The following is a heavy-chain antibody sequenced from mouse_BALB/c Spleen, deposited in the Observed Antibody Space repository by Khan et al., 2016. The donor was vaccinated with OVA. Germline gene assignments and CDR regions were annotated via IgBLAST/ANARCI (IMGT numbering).Heavy chain of an antibody. Sequence: VQLKESGAELVRPGASVKISCKAFGYTFTNHHINWVKQRPGQGLDWIGYINPYNDYTNYNQKFKDKATLTVDKSSSTAYMELSSLTSEDSAVYSCAYPRQLGLMGWFAYWGQGTLVTVSA. CDR2: INPYNDYT. CDR3: AYPRQLGLMGWFAY. V-gene: IGHV1S45*01. CDR1: GYTFTNHH. D-gene: IGHD3-2*01. J-gene: IGHJ3*01.